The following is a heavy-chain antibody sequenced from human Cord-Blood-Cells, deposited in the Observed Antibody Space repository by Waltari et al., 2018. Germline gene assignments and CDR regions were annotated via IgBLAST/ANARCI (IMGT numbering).Heavy chain of an antibody. CDR3: ARAPGTAWVGLIDY. Sequence: QVQLVQSGAEVKKPEASVKVPCKASGCTFPAHYLHWARQATGQGLDRMGWINPNRGGINHPQNFQGCLTMTMDTPISTASMGLRRLRSDNTAVYYCARAPGTAWVGLIDYWGQGTLVTVSS. D-gene: IGHD1-1*01. V-gene: IGHV1-2*04. CDR1: GCTFPAHY. CDR2: INPNRGGI. J-gene: IGHJ4*02.